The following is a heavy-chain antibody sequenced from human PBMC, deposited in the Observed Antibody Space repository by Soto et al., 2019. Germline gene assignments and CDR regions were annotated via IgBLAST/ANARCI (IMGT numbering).Heavy chain of an antibody. Sequence: QVHLVASGGGVVQPGRSLTLSCTASGFAFSNSGIHWVRQAPGRGLEWVAVIWSDGTKKFYAGSVRGRFTISRDNSKNTIYLQMNSLRAEDTAVYYCARDWWEEPAGKETVSQFDYWGQGTLVTVSS. CDR2: IWSDGTKK. J-gene: IGHJ4*02. V-gene: IGHV3-33*01. CDR3: ARDWWEEPAGKETVSQFDY. CDR1: GFAFSNSG. D-gene: IGHD6-13*01.